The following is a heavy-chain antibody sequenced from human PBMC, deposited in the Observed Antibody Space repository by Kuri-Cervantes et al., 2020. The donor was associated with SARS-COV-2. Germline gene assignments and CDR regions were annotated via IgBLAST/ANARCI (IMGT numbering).Heavy chain of an antibody. CDR2: ISSGSDYI. CDR1: EFTLSSYD. Sequence: GESLKISCAASEFTLSSYDMTWVRQAPGMGLEWVSSISSGSDYIYYADSVKGRFTVSRDNAENSLYLQMNSLGVGDTAVYYCAKVILNSDSSTLGRFDFWGLGTLVTVSS. V-gene: IGHV3-21*01. J-gene: IGHJ4*02. D-gene: IGHD6-13*01. CDR3: AKVILNSDSSTLGRFDF.